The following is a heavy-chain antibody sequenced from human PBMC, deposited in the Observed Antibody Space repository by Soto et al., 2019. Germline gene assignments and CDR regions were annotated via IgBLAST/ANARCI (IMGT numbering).Heavy chain of an antibody. V-gene: IGHV1-3*01. CDR3: ARAPSWWYFDL. J-gene: IGHJ2*01. CDR1: GYTFTSYA. CDR2: INAGNGNT. Sequence: GASVKVSCKASGYTFTSYAMHWVRQAPGQRLEWMGWINAGNGNTKYSQKFQGRVTINRDTSASTAYMELSSLRSEDTAVYYCARAPSWWYFDLWGRGTLVTVSS.